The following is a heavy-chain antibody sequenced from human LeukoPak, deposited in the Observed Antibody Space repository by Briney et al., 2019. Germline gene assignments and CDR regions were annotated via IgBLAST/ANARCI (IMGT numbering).Heavy chain of an antibody. CDR2: INPNSGGT. V-gene: IGHV1-2*02. J-gene: IGHJ4*02. Sequence: ASVKVSCKASGYTFTGYYMHWVRQAPGQGLEWMGWINPNSGGTNYAQKFQGRVTMTRDTSISTAYMELSRLRSDDTAVYYCARDAVPYSSRFQESLKRAAGLDYWGQGTLVTVSS. CDR3: ARDAVPYSSRFQESLKRAAGLDY. D-gene: IGHD6-13*01. CDR1: GYTFTGYY.